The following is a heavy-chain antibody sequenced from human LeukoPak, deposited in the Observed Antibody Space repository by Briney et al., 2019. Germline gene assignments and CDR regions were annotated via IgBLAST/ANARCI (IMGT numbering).Heavy chain of an antibody. Sequence: ASVKVSCKASGYTFTSYGISWVRQAPGQGLEWMGWINPNSGGTNYAQKFQGRVTMTRDTSISTAYMELSRLRSDDTAVYYCASAGYSSSWYLDYWGQGTLVTVSS. CDR3: ASAGYSSSWYLDY. CDR2: INPNSGGT. D-gene: IGHD6-13*01. V-gene: IGHV1-2*02. CDR1: GYTFTSYG. J-gene: IGHJ4*02.